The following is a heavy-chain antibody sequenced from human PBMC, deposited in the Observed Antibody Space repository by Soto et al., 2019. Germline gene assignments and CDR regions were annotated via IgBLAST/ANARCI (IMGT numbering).Heavy chain of an antibody. CDR2: IYSSGST. V-gene: IGHV4-59*08. J-gene: IGHJ4*02. CDR3: ARRYGGGFDY. Sequence: QVQLLESGPGLVKPSETLSLTCTVSGGSISSYYWSWIRQPPGKGLEWIGYIYSSGSTNYNPSLKSRVTIAVDTSKNQFSLKLSSVTAADTAVYYCARRYGGGFDYWGQGPLVTVSS. D-gene: IGHD3-10*01. CDR1: GGSISSYY.